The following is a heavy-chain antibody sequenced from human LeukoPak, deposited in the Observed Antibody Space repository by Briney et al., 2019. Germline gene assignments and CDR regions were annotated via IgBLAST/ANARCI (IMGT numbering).Heavy chain of an antibody. CDR3: ARDSSYDLTTFDY. V-gene: IGHV4-59*12. Sequence: SETLSLTCTVSGGSISSYYWSWIRQPPGKGLEWIGYIYYSGSTNYNPSLKSRVTISVDTSKNQFSLKLSSVTAADTAVYYCARDSSYDLTTFDYWGQGTLVTVSS. CDR2: IYYSGST. J-gene: IGHJ4*02. CDR1: GGSISSYY. D-gene: IGHD3-3*01.